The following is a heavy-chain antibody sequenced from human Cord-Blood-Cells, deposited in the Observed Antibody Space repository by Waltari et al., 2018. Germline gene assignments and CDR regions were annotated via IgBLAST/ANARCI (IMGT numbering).Heavy chain of an antibody. CDR3: ARLGELELPFDY. V-gene: IGHV4-39*01. D-gene: IGHD1-7*01. CDR2: IYYSGST. Sequence: QLQLQESGPGLVKPSETLSLTCTVSGGSISSSSYYWDWIRQPPGKGLEWIGSIYYSGSTYYNPSLKSRVTISVDTSKNQFSLKLSSVTAADTAVYYCARLGELELPFDYWGQGTLVTVSS. J-gene: IGHJ4*02. CDR1: GGSISSSSYY.